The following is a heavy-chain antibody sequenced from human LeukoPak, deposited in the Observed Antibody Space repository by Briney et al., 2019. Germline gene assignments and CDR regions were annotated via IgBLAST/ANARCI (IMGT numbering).Heavy chain of an antibody. CDR2: ISSSSSSTI. CDR3: ARGPGGTVSTAY. D-gene: IGHD4-17*01. J-gene: IGHJ4*02. V-gene: IGHV3-48*01. Sequence: GGSLRLSCAASGFTFSSYSMNWVRQAPGKGLEWVSYISSSSSSTIYYADSVKGRFTISRDNAKNSLYLQMNSLRAEDTAVYYCARGPGGTVSTAYWGQGTLVTVSS. CDR1: GFTFSSYS.